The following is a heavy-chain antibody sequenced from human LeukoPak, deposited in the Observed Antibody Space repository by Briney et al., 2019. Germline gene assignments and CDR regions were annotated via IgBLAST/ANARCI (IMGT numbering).Heavy chain of an antibody. V-gene: IGHV3-7*04. CDR3: ARARIDY. Sequence: GGSLRLSCVGSGFTFISYSLTWDRQAPGKGLEWVANIKDDGSEKYSVDSVKGRFTISRDNAKNLLYLQMSSLRAEDTAVYYCARARIDYSGQGNPVTVSS. J-gene: IGHJ4*02. CDR1: GFTFISYS. CDR2: IKDDGSEK.